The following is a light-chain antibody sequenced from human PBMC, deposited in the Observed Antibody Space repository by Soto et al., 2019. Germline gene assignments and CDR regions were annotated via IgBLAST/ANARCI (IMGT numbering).Light chain of an antibody. CDR1: SSDVGAYNY. CDR3: CSYAGTYTYV. J-gene: IGLJ1*01. CDR2: DVT. V-gene: IGLV2-11*01. Sequence: QSALTQPRSVSGSPGQSVTISCTGTSSDVGAYNYVSWYQQHPGKAPKLMIFDVTKRPSGVPDRFSGSKSGNTASLTISGLQAEDEADYLCCSYAGTYTYVFGTGTKVTVL.